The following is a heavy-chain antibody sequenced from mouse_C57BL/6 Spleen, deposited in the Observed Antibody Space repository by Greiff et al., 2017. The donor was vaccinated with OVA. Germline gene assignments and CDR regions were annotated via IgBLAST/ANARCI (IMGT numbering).Heavy chain of an antibody. J-gene: IGHJ4*01. CDR2: ISYDGSN. D-gene: IGHD1-1*01. CDR3: ARGGTTVASYAMDY. Sequence: EVKLHESGPGLVKPSQSLSITCTVTGYSITSGYYWNWIRQFPGNKLEWMGYISYDGSNNYNPSLKNRISITRDTSKNQFFLKLNSVTTEDTATYYCARGGTTVASYAMDYWGQGTSVTVSS. V-gene: IGHV3-6*01. CDR1: GYSITSGYY.